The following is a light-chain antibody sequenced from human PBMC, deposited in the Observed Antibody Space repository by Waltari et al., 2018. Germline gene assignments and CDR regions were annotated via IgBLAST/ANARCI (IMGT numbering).Light chain of an antibody. CDR1: QSISRY. Sequence: DIVLTQSPVTLSLSPGESATLSCRASQSISRYLAWYQQKPGQAPRLLIYAASSRATGIPDRFSGSGSGTDFSLTISRLEPEDFAVYYCQNHERLPAMFGQGTKVEIK. CDR3: QNHERLPAM. CDR2: AAS. J-gene: IGKJ1*01. V-gene: IGKV3-20*01.